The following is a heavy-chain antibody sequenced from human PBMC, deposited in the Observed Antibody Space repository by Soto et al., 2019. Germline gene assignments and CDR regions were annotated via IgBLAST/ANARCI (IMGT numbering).Heavy chain of an antibody. CDR2: ITGSDVTT. D-gene: IGHD2-2*01. Sequence: EVQLVESGGGLVQPGGSLRLSCAASGFTFSNYAMSWVRQAPGKGLEWVAAITGSDVTTYYADSVKGRVTISRDNCRNTLYLQMNSLSAEDTAVYYCANATHNGERGYCTSTSCDAEYFQDWGQGALVAVSS. J-gene: IGHJ1*01. V-gene: IGHV3-23*04. CDR3: ANATHNGERGYCTSTSCDAEYFQD. CDR1: GFTFSNYA.